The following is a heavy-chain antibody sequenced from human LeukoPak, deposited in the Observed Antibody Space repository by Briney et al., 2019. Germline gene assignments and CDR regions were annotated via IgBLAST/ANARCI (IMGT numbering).Heavy chain of an antibody. V-gene: IGHV3-48*03. CDR2: ISSSGSTI. Sequence: GGSLRLSRAASGFTFSSYEMNWVRQAPGKGLEWVSYISSSGSTIYYADSVKGRFTISRDNAKNSLYLQMNSLRAEDTAVYYCARDGGSYYSYYYMDVWGKGTTVTISS. J-gene: IGHJ6*03. D-gene: IGHD1-26*01. CDR3: ARDGGSYYSYYYMDV. CDR1: GFTFSSYE.